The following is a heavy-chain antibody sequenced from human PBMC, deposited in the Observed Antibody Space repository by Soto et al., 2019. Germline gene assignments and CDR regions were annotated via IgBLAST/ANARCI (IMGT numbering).Heavy chain of an antibody. CDR2: INPNSGGT. V-gene: IGHV1-2*02. D-gene: IGHD2-2*01. J-gene: IGHJ4*02. Sequence: GASVKVSCKASGYTFTGYYMHWVRQAPGQGLEWMGWINPNSGGTNYAQKFQGRVTMTRDTSISTAYMELSRLRSDDTAVYYCATGYCSSTSCFFDYWGQGTLVTAPQ. CDR1: GYTFTGYY. CDR3: ATGYCSSTSCFFDY.